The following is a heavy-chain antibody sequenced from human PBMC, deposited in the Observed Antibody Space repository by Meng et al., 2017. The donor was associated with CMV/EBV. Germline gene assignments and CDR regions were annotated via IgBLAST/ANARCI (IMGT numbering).Heavy chain of an antibody. J-gene: IGHJ5*02. Sequence: GESLKISCAASGFTFSSYSMNWVRQAPGKGLEWVSSISSSSSYIYYADSVKGRFTISRDNAKNSPYLQMNSLRAEDTAVYYCARDRAAPGWFDPWGQGTLVTVSS. CDR1: GFTFSSYS. D-gene: IGHD6-13*01. CDR3: ARDRAAPGWFDP. CDR2: ISSSSSYI. V-gene: IGHV3-21*01.